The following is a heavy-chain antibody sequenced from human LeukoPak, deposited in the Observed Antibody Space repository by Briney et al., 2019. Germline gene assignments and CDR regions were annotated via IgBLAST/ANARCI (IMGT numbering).Heavy chain of an antibody. Sequence: GGSLRLSCAASGFTFSSYSMNWVRQAPGKGLEWVSSISSSSSYIYYADSVKGRFTISRDNAKNSLYLQMNSLRAEDTAVYYCAREGYSSSWYPHYYMDVWGKGTTVTISS. CDR2: ISSSSSYI. D-gene: IGHD6-13*01. CDR1: GFTFSSYS. CDR3: AREGYSSSWYPHYYMDV. J-gene: IGHJ6*03. V-gene: IGHV3-21*01.